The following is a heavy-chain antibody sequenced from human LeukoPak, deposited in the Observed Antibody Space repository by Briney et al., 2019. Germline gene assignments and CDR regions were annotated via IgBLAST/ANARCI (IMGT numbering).Heavy chain of an antibody. D-gene: IGHD2-2*01. CDR3: ARNIVVVPAAPGIDY. CDR2: ISSSSSYI. V-gene: IGHV3-21*01. Sequence: GGSLRLSCAASGFTFSSYSMNWVRQAPGKGLEWVSSISSSSSYIYYADSVKGRFTISRDNAKNSLYLQMNRLRAEDTAVYYCARNIVVVPAAPGIDYWGQGTLVTVSS. J-gene: IGHJ4*02. CDR1: GFTFSSYS.